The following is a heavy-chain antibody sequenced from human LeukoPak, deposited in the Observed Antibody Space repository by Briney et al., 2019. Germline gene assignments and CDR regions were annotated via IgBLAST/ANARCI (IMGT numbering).Heavy chain of an antibody. D-gene: IGHD3-22*01. CDR3: AREELDYYDGSGYYYGTGWYFDL. V-gene: IGHV4-61*02. CDR2: FYTSGST. CDR1: GVSISSCSYY. J-gene: IGHJ2*01. Sequence: PSETLSLTCTVSGVSISSCSYYWSWIRQPAGKGLEWIGRFYTSGSTKYNPALKSRVTISVDTSKNQFSLKLSSVTAADTAVYYCAREELDYYDGSGYYYGTGWYFDLWGRGTLVTVSS.